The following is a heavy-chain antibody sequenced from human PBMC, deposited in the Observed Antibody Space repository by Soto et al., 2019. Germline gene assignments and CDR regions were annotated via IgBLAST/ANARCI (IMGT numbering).Heavy chain of an antibody. Sequence: PSETLSLTCTVSGGSISSGGYYWSWIRQHPGKGLEWIGYIYYSGSTYFNPSLKSRVTISVDTSKSTFSLKLSSVTAADTAVYYCARSHCTGGSCYSGAFDIWGQATMVTVSS. V-gene: IGHV4-31*03. CDR2: IYYSGST. J-gene: IGHJ3*02. D-gene: IGHD2-15*01. CDR1: GGSISSGGYY. CDR3: ARSHCTGGSCYSGAFDI.